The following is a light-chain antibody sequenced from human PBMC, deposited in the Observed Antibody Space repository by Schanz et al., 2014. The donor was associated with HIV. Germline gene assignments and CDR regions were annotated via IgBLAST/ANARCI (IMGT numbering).Light chain of an antibody. Sequence: LTQSPATLSVYPGERVTLSCRTTQIISTSLAWYQQRPGQPPRLLVYGASSRAAGIPDRFSGSGSGTSFTLSISSLRSEDFGGYYCQQSNKWAPRTFGQGTKLDMK. J-gene: IGKJ2*02. V-gene: IGKV3D-15*01. CDR3: QQSNKWAPRT. CDR2: GAS. CDR1: QIISTS.